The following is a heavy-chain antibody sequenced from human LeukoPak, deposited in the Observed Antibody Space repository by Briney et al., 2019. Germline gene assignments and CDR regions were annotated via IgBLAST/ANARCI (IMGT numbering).Heavy chain of an antibody. CDR1: GGSFSGYY. V-gene: IGHV4-34*01. Sequence: SETLSLTCAVYGGSFSGYYWSWIRQPPGKGLEWIGEINHSGSTNYNPSLKSRVTISVDTSKNQFSLKLSSVTAADTAVYYCARGVPVIPPRSSSDYSDYWGQGTLVTVSS. D-gene: IGHD3-22*01. CDR2: INHSGST. CDR3: ARGVPVIPPRSSSDYSDY. J-gene: IGHJ4*02.